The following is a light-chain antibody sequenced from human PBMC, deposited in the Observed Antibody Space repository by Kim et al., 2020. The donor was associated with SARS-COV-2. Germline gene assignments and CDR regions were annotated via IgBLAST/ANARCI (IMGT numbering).Light chain of an antibody. J-gene: IGLJ3*02. CDR1: SSNIGNNY. CDR2: DNN. Sequence: GQKVTISCSGSSSNIGNNYVSWYQQLPGTAPKLLIYDNNKRPSGIPDRFSGSKSGTSATLGIAGLQTGDEADYHCGTWDSSLSAWVFGGGTKLTVL. V-gene: IGLV1-51*01. CDR3: GTWDSSLSAWV.